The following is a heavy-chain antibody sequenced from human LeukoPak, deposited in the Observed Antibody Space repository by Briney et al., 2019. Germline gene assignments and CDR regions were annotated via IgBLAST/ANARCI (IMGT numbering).Heavy chain of an antibody. Sequence: SETLSLTCTVSGDSISSGSYYWSWIRQPAGKGLEWIGRIYTSESANYNPSLKSRVTISADTSKNQFSLKLSSVTAADTAVYYCARHPYYYGSGSYYNGVYYFDYWGQGTLVTVSS. J-gene: IGHJ4*02. D-gene: IGHD3-10*01. CDR3: ARHPYYYGSGSYYNGVYYFDY. V-gene: IGHV4-61*02. CDR1: GDSISSGSYY. CDR2: IYTSESA.